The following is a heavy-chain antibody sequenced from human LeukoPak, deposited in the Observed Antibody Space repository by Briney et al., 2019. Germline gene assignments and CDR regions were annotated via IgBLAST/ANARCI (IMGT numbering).Heavy chain of an antibody. D-gene: IGHD2/OR15-2a*01. V-gene: IGHV3-21*01. J-gene: IGHJ4*02. CDR3: AKFETSGNTDFDY. CDR1: GFSFSSYS. Sequence: GGSLRLSCAASGFSFSSYSMNWVRQAPGKGLEWVSSISGSSTYIFYADSVKGRFTISRDDARNSLYLQMNSLRAEDTAVYYCAKFETSGNTDFDYWGQGTLVTVSS. CDR2: ISGSSTYI.